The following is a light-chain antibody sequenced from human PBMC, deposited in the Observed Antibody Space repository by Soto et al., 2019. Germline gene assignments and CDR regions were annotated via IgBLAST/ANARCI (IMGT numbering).Light chain of an antibody. V-gene: IGLV3-21*02. CDR1: NIGSKR. J-gene: IGLJ1*01. CDR2: DDA. CDR3: QVWDSSSDHYV. Sequence: SYELTQPPSVSVAPGQTASISCGGDNIGSKRVHWNQQKPGQAPVLVLFDDADRPSGIPKRFSGFNSGKTATLTISRVEAGDEADYYCQVWDSSSDHYVFGTGTKVTVL.